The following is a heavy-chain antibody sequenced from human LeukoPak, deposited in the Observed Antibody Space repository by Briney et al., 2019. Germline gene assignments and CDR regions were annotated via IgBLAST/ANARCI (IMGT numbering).Heavy chain of an antibody. Sequence: SETLSLTYAVYGGSFSGYYWSWIRQPPGKGLEWIGEINHSGSTNYNPSLKSRVTISVDTSKNQFSLKLSSVTAADTAVYYCARVLRYFDWLPTYYFDYWGQGTLVTVSS. D-gene: IGHD3-9*01. J-gene: IGHJ4*02. CDR2: INHSGST. V-gene: IGHV4-34*01. CDR3: ARVLRYFDWLPTYYFDY. CDR1: GGSFSGYY.